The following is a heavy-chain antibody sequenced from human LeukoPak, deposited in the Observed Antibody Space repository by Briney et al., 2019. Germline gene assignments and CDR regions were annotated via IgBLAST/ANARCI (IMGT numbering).Heavy chain of an antibody. CDR1: GFNFSSYW. CDR2: IKQDGSEK. Sequence: GGSLRLSCAASGFNFSSYWMSWVRQAPGKGLEWVANIKQDGSEKYYVDSVKGRFTISRDNAKNSLYLQMNSLRVEDTAMYYCARETGYSTSWYAYYFDYWGQGTLVTVAS. J-gene: IGHJ4*02. V-gene: IGHV3-7*03. CDR3: ARETGYSTSWYAYYFDY. D-gene: IGHD6-13*01.